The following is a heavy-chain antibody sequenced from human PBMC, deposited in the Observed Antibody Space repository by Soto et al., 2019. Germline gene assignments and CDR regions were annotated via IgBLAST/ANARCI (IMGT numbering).Heavy chain of an antibody. CDR2: IYYSGST. CDR1: GGSISSGDYY. CDR3: ARDGSTSGFDP. V-gene: IGHV4-30-4*01. D-gene: IGHD2-2*01. J-gene: IGHJ5*02. Sequence: TLSLTCTVSGGSISSGDYYWSWIRQPPGKGLEWIGYIYYSGSTYYNPSLKSRVTISVDTSKNQFSLKLSSVTAADTAVYYCARDGSTSGFDPWGQGTLVTVSS.